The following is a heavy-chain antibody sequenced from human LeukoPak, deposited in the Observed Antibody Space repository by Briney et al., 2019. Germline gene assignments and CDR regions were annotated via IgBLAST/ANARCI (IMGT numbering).Heavy chain of an antibody. D-gene: IGHD4-17*01. CDR2: IYSGGST. V-gene: IGHV3-53*01. CDR3: ARGPSDYGYYYYGMDV. CDR1: GFTVSYNY. J-gene: IGHJ6*04. Sequence: GGSLRLSCAASGFTVSYNYMSWVRQAPGKGLEWVSVIYSGGSTYYADSVKGRFTISRDNSKNTLYLQVNSLRVEDTAVYYCARGPSDYGYYYYGMDVWGKGTRVTVSS.